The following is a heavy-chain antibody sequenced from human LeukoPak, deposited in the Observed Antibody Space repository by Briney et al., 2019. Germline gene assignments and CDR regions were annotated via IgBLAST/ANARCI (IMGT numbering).Heavy chain of an antibody. CDR3: ARATGSSSWYYFDY. CDR1: GFTFSSYR. J-gene: IGHJ4*02. CDR2: ISSGSSYI. D-gene: IGHD6-13*01. V-gene: IGHV3-21*01. Sequence: GGSLRLSCAASGFTFSSYRMNWVRQAPGEGLEWVSSISSGSSYIYYADSVKGRFTISRDNAENSLYLQMNSLRAEDTAVYYCARATGSSSWYYFDYWGQGTLVTVSS.